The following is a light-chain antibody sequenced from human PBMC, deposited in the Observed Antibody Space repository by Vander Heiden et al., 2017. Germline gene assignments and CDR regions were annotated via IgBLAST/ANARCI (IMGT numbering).Light chain of an antibody. V-gene: IGKV1-5*01. J-gene: IGKJ1*01. CDR2: DAS. CDR3: QQYNSYSKT. CDR1: QSISSW. Sequence: DIQMTPSPSTLSAPVGDRVTITCRASQSISSWLAWYQQKPGKAPKLLIYDASSLESGVPSRFSGSGSGTEFTLTISSLQPDDFATYYCQQYNSYSKTFGQGTKVEIK.